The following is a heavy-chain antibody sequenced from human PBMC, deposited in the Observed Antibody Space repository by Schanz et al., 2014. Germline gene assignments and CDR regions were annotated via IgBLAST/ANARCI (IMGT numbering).Heavy chain of an antibody. CDR1: GFIFSSYG. V-gene: IGHV3-33*01. CDR3: ARVRRRIATPSTPSFRNYYYYAMDV. J-gene: IGHJ6*02. Sequence: QVQLVESGGGVVQPGRSLRLSCAAFGFIFSSYGLHWVRQVPGKGLEWVAFIWYDGSNKYYADSVKGRFTISRDNSKNTLYLQMNSLRAEDTSVYFCARVRRRIATPSTPSFRNYYYYAMDVWGQGTTVTVSS. D-gene: IGHD6-13*01. CDR2: IWYDGSNK.